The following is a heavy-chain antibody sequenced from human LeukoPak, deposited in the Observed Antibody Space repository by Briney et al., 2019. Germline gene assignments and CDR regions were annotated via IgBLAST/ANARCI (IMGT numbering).Heavy chain of an antibody. CDR2: MNPNSGNT. V-gene: IGHV1-8*03. D-gene: IGHD6-19*01. Sequence: GASVKVSCKASGYTFTSYDINWGRQATGQGLEWMGCMNPNSGNTGYAQKFQGRVTITRNTSISTAYMELSSLRSEDTAVYYCARRPQSWEWLVHYYYYMDVWRKGTTVTVSS. J-gene: IGHJ6*03. CDR1: GYTFTSYD. CDR3: ARRPQSWEWLVHYYYYMDV.